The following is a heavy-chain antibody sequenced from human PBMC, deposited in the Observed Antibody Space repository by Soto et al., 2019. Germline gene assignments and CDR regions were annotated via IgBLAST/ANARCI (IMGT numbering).Heavy chain of an antibody. CDR2: IIYSGDI. CDR1: GASISSYNY. Sequence: SETLSLTCNVSGASISSYNYWGWFRQPPGKGLEWIGSIIYSGDIMYNPSLQSGLTLFVDTSAGTVYMQLSSLTSEDTAVYYCARDDSGFSGSHYIDYFNYWGQGALVTVSS. V-gene: IGHV4-39*02. CDR3: ARDDSGFSGSHYIDYFNY. J-gene: IGHJ4*02. D-gene: IGHD1-26*01.